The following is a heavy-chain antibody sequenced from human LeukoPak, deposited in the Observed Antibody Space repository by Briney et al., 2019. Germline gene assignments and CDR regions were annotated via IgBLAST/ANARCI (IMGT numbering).Heavy chain of an antibody. V-gene: IGHV4-59*11. CDR1: GGSISSHY. CDR2: IYYSGST. CDR3: ARGDWFDP. Sequence: SETLSLTCTVSGGSISSHYWSWIRQPPGKRLEWIGYIYYSGSTNYNPSLKSRVTISVDTSKNQFSLKLSSVTAADTAVYYCARGDWFDPWGQGTLVTVSS. J-gene: IGHJ5*02.